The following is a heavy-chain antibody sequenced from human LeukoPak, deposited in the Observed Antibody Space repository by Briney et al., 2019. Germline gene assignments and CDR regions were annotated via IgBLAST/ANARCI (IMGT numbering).Heavy chain of an antibody. CDR1: GGSFRDYH. CDR2: INQSGST. Sequence: SETLSLTCAVYGGSFRDYHWSWIRQPPGKGLEWIGEINQSGSTKYNPSLKSRVTISVDKSKNQFSLKLSSVTAADTAVYYCARDWYYDILTGAFDYWGQGTLVTVSS. J-gene: IGHJ4*02. D-gene: IGHD3-9*01. CDR3: ARDWYYDILTGAFDY. V-gene: IGHV4-34*01.